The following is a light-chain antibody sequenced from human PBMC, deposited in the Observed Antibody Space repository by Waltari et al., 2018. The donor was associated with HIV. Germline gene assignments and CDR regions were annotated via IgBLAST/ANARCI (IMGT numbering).Light chain of an antibody. Sequence: DIQLTQSPSSVSASIGDRVTITCRAAEDANSWLAWYHQRPGEAPRSLIYAAFTLQGGVPSSFSGSGFGTHFTLTLDNMQPEDFGSYYCQQYNRFPATFGGGTTVDI. CDR2: AAF. V-gene: IGKV1D-16*01. CDR3: QQYNRFPAT. J-gene: IGKJ4*01. CDR1: EDANSW.